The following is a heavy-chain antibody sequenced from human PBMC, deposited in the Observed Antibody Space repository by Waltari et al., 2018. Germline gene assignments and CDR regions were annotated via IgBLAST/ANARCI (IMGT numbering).Heavy chain of an antibody. D-gene: IGHD3-9*01. CDR3: AKVPHYDILTGYHGGFDY. J-gene: IGHJ4*02. V-gene: IGHV3-9*01. Sequence: EVQLVESGGGLVQPGRSLRLSCAASGFTFDDYGMHWVRQAPGKGLEWVSGMSWNSGSIGYADSVKGRFTISRDNAKNSLYLQMNSLRAEDTALYYCAKVPHYDILTGYHGGFDYWGQGTLVTVSS. CDR1: GFTFDDYG. CDR2: MSWNSGSI.